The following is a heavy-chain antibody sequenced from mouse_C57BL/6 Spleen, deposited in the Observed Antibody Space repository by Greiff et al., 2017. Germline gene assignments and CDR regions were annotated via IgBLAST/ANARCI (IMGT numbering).Heavy chain of an antibody. CDR1: GYTFTSYW. CDR3: AIRGVYYGNSFDY. V-gene: IGHV1-52*01. CDR2: IDPSDSET. Sequence: QVQLQQPGAELVRPGSSVKLSCKASGYTFTSYWMHWVKQRPIQGLEWIGNIDPSDSETHYNQKFKDKATLTVDKSSITAYMQLRSLTSQDSAVYYCAIRGVYYGNSFDYWGQGTTLTVSS. D-gene: IGHD2-1*01. J-gene: IGHJ2*01.